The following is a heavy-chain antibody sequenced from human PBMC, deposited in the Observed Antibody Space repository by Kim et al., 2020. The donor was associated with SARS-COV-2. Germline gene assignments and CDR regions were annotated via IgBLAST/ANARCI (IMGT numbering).Heavy chain of an antibody. CDR1: GFTFSSYA. D-gene: IGHD4-4*01. J-gene: IGHJ5*02. Sequence: GGSLRLSCAASGFTFSSYAMHWVRQAPGKGLEWVAVISYDGSNKYYADSVKGRFTISRDNSKNTLYLQMNSLRAEDTAVYYCARALYSLSWFDPWGQGTLVTVSS. V-gene: IGHV3-30*04. CDR3: ARALYSLSWFDP. CDR2: ISYDGSNK.